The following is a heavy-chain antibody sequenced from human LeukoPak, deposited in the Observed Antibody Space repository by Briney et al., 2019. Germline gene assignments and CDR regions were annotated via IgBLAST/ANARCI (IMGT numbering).Heavy chain of an antibody. Sequence: ASVKVSCKASGYTFIHYGLNWVRQAPGQGLEWMGWISGYNGNTNYAQNLQGRVTMTTDISTSTAYMDLRSLRSDDTAVYYCARDSTAFDYWGQGTLVTVSS. CDR1: GYTFIHYG. V-gene: IGHV1-18*01. CDR3: ARDSTAFDY. D-gene: IGHD4-17*01. CDR2: ISGYNGNT. J-gene: IGHJ4*02.